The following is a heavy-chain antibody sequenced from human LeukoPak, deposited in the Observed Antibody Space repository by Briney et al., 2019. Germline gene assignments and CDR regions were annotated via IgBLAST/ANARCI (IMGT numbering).Heavy chain of an antibody. V-gene: IGHV1-69*06. J-gene: IGHJ4*02. CDR2: IIPMFDSA. D-gene: IGHD3-22*01. CDR1: TGTFSSYS. Sequence: ASVRVSCKATTGTFSSYSLSWVRQAPGRGLEWMGRIIPMFDSAHYTQTFQGRLSFTADKSTGTAFMELTSLRSEDTATYSCVRDYDTSGPQKNYFDFWGQGTRVTVSS. CDR3: VRDYDTSGPQKNYFDF.